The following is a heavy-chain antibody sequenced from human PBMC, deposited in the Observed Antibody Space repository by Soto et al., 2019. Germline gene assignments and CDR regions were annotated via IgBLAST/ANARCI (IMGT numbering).Heavy chain of an antibody. CDR2: VNTANGDT. Sequence: ASVKVSCKASGYTFTKYAIHWVRRAPGQGLEWMGSVNTANGDTGYSQSFQGRLTFTWDTSATTVYMELSSLTSEDAAVHYCVRDLLGDYGAYFDYWGQGTLVTVSS. J-gene: IGHJ4*02. D-gene: IGHD4-17*01. CDR1: GYTFTKYA. V-gene: IGHV1-3*04. CDR3: VRDLLGDYGAYFDY.